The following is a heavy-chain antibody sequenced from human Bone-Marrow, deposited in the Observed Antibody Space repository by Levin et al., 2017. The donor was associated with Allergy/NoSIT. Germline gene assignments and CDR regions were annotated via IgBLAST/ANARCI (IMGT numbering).Heavy chain of an antibody. CDR1: GFSFRSYG. CDR3: ARGIIGDVRVAHKEAFDI. J-gene: IGHJ3*02. V-gene: IGHV3-30*03. D-gene: IGHD2-8*02. CDR2: ISYDGDFT. Sequence: GESLKISCAASGFSFRSYGMHWVRQAPGKGLEWVGLISYDGDFTFYGDSMKGRFTISRDNSNNTLFLQMNSLRAEDTAVYYCARGIIGDVRVAHKEAFDIWGQGTMVSVSS.